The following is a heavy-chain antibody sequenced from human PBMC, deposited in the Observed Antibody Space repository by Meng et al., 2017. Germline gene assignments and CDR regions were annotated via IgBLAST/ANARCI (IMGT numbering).Heavy chain of an antibody. CDR3: VLDTAIGGTDY. Sequence: GESLKISCAASGFTFSSYWMHWVRQAPGKGLVWVSRINSDGSSTSYADSVKGRFTISRDNAKNTLYLQMNSLRAEDTAVYYCVLDTAIGGTDYWGQGTLVTVSS. J-gene: IGHJ4*02. CDR2: INSDGSST. D-gene: IGHD5-18*01. V-gene: IGHV3-74*01. CDR1: GFTFSSYW.